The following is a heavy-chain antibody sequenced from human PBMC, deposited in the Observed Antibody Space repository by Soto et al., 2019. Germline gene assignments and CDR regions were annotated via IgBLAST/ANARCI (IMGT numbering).Heavy chain of an antibody. Sequence: QVQLQESGPGLVKPSQTLSLTCTLSGGSISSGGYYWSWIRQHPGKGLEWIGYIYYSGSTYYNPSLQRRVTISVDTSKPQFSLTLCSVTAAGTPVYYGAREPLAWGQGTLVSVSS. CDR1: GGSISSGGYY. CDR2: IYYSGST. D-gene: IGHD3-3*02. J-gene: IGHJ4*02. CDR3: AREPLA. V-gene: IGHV4-31*03.